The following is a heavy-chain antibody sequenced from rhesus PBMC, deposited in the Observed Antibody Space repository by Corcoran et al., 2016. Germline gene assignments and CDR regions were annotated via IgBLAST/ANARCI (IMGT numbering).Heavy chain of an antibody. CDR2: IYGRGGST. V-gene: IGHV4-160*01. J-gene: IGHJ5-2*02. Sequence: QVQLQESGPGLVKPSETLSLTCAVSGGSISSNYWSWIRQAPGKGLGWIGRIYGRGGSTDYNPSLKNRVSISTAPSKHLFSLKLSSVTAADTAVYYCARGGLRYSYSLDVWGRGVLVTVSS. CDR1: GGSISSNY. D-gene: IGHD5-12*01. CDR3: ARGGLRYSYSLDV.